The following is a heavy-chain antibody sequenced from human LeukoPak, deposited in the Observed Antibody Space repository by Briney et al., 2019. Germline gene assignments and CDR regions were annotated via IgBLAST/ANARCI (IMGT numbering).Heavy chain of an antibody. CDR2: IYPNSGGT. D-gene: IGHD5-24*01. CDR1: GYTFTGYY. CDR3: ARDAWWAGYNYSPFDY. Sequence: ASVKVSCKASGYTFTGYYMRWVRQAPGQGLEWMGWIYPNSGGTNYAQKFQGRVTMTRDTSISTAYMELSRLRSDDTAVYYCARDAWWAGYNYSPFDYWGQGTLVTVSS. J-gene: IGHJ4*02. V-gene: IGHV1-2*02.